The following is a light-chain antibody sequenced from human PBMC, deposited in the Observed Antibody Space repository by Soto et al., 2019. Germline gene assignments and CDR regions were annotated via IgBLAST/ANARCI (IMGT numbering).Light chain of an antibody. V-gene: IGKV3-20*01. J-gene: IGKJ1*01. CDR1: QSVSRH. CDR2: DAS. Sequence: EVVFTQSPATLSLSPGERATLSCMASQSVSRHLAWYQQKPGQAPRLLILDASDRATGIPARFSGSGSGTDFTLTISRLEPEDFAVYYCQQYGSSPWTFGQGTKVDIK. CDR3: QQYGSSPWT.